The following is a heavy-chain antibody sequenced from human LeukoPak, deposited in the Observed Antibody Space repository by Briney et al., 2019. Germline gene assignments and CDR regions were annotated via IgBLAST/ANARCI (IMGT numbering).Heavy chain of an antibody. CDR2: IYYSGST. CDR1: GGSISSYY. Sequence: SETLSLTCTVSGGSISSYYWSWIRQPPGKGLEWIGYIYYSGSTNYNPSLKSRVTISVDTSKNRFSLKLSSVTAADTAVYYCARETICSGGSCYSDYWGQGTLVTVSS. V-gene: IGHV4-59*12. D-gene: IGHD2-15*01. J-gene: IGHJ4*02. CDR3: ARETICSGGSCYSDY.